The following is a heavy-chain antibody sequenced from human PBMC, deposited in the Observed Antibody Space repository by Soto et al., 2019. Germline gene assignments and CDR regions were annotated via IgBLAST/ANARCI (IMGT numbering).Heavy chain of an antibody. J-gene: IGHJ6*02. CDR3: AKDHYGSAIYGMDV. D-gene: IGHD3-10*01. Sequence: EVQLVESGGGLVQPGRSLRLSCAASGFSFDDYAMHWVRQAPGKGLEWVSGISWNGGSIGYADSVKGRFTISRDNAKDSLYLQMNSLRAEDTGLYYCAKDHYGSAIYGMDVWGQGTTVTVSS. V-gene: IGHV3-9*01. CDR1: GFSFDDYA. CDR2: ISWNGGSI.